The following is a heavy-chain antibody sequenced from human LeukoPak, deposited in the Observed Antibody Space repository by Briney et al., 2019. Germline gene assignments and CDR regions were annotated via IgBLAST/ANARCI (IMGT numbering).Heavy chain of an antibody. J-gene: IGHJ4*02. D-gene: IGHD2-21*02. CDR3: ARGAWTATQPIND. V-gene: IGHV3-30*19. Sequence: PGRSLRLSCAASGFILSYYGMHWVRQAPAKGLDWVAVISNDGRDKYYADSVKGRFTISRDNSKNTLDLQMNSLRVDDTAVYYCARGAWTATQPINDWGQGTLVTVSS. CDR2: ISNDGRDK. CDR1: GFILSYYG.